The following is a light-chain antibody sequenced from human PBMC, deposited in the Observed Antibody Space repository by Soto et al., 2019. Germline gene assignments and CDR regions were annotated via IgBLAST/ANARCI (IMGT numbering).Light chain of an antibody. CDR1: SSDVGSYNR. J-gene: IGLJ1*01. V-gene: IGLV2-23*01. Sequence: QSALTQPASVSGSPGQSSTISCTGTSSDVGSYNRVSWYQQHPGKAPKLMIYEGTKRPSGVSTRFSGSKSGNTASLTISGLLAEDEGDYYCCSYTTTYTYVFGTGTKLTVL. CDR2: EGT. CDR3: CSYTTTYTYV.